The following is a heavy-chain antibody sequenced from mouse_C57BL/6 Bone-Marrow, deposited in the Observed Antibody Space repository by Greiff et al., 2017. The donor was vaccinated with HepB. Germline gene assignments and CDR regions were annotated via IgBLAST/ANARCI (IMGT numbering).Heavy chain of an antibody. V-gene: IGHV1-69*01. CDR1: GYTFTSYW. Sequence: QVQLQQPGAELVMPGASVKLSCKASGYTFTSYWMHWVKQRPGQGLEWIGEIDPSDSYTNYNQKFKGKSTLTVDKSSSTAYMQLSSLTSEDSAVYYFARGGDGYERVYWGQGTTLTVSS. J-gene: IGHJ2*01. CDR3: ARGGDGYERVY. CDR2: IDPSDSYT. D-gene: IGHD2-2*01.